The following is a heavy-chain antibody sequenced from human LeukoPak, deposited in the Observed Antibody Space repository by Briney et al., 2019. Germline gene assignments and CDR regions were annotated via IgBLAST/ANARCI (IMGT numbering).Heavy chain of an antibody. V-gene: IGHV4-39*07. J-gene: IGHJ4*02. Sequence: PSETLSLTCTVSGGSISSSSYYWGWIRQPPGEGLEWIGTIYHSGSTYYNPSLKSRVTISVDTSKNQFSLKLSSVTAADTAVYFCARDPASGYSTKRYYFDYWGQGTLVTVSS. CDR3: ARDPASGYSTKRYYFDY. CDR2: IYHSGST. CDR1: GGSISSSSYY. D-gene: IGHD6-13*01.